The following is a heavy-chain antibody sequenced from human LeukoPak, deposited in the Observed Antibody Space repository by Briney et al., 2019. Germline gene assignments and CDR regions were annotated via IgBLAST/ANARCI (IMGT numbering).Heavy chain of an antibody. CDR2: VDYSGSI. CDR1: GGSISSYY. D-gene: IGHD3-10*01. V-gene: IGHV4-59*01. Sequence: SETLSLTCTVSGGSISSYYWNWIRQSPGEGLEWIGYVDYSGSINYNPSLTSRVTISLDTSKNQFFLTLTSVTGADTAVYYCAREVRGLDYWGQGTLVTVSS. J-gene: IGHJ4*02. CDR3: AREVRGLDY.